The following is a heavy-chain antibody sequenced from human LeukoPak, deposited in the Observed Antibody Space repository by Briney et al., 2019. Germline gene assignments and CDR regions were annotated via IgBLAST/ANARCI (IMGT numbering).Heavy chain of an antibody. V-gene: IGHV3-74*01. D-gene: IGHD6-19*01. Sequence: GSLRLSCAASGFTFSKYWMLWVRQAPGKGLESVSRINTDGTVTTYADSVKGRFTVSRDNADNTMFLQMNSVRDEDAAVYYCATKQWLAPPPDSWGQGTPVTVSS. CDR2: INTDGTVT. CDR3: ATKQWLAPPPDS. J-gene: IGHJ4*02. CDR1: GFTFSKYW.